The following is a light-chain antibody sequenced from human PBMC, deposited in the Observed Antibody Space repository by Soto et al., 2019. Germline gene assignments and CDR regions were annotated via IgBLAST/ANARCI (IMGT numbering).Light chain of an antibody. V-gene: IGLV2-14*01. CDR1: SSDVGGYKN. CDR3: SSYTSSSTWV. Sequence: QSALTQPASVSGSPGQSITISCTGTSSDVGGYKNVSWYQQHPGKAPKLMIYEVTNRPSGVSNRFSGSKSGNTASLTISGLQAEDEAAYYCSSYTSSSTWVFGGGTKMTVL. CDR2: EVT. J-gene: IGLJ3*02.